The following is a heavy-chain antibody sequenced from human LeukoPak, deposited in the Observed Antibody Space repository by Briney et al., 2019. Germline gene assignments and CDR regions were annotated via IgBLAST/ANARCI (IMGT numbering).Heavy chain of an antibody. V-gene: IGHV3-7*01. CDR1: RFTFSSYW. D-gene: IGHD1-26*01. Sequence: PGGSLRLSCAASRFTFSSYWMSWVRQAPGKGPEWVANINRDGSDKYYVDSVKGRFTISRDNAKSSLYLQMNSLRAEDTAVYYCARIFMATTQFIDYWGQGTLVTVSS. CDR2: INRDGSDK. CDR3: ARIFMATTQFIDY. J-gene: IGHJ4*02.